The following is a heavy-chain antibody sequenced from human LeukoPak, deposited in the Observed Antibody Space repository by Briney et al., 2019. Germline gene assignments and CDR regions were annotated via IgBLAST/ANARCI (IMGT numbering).Heavy chain of an antibody. Sequence: GGSLRLSCAASGFTFSDNYMTWVRQHPGKGLEWLSYISGNGGVIQYADSVKGRFTISRDNARNSLYLQVNSLTVEDTAVYYCARDWGYSGYDLGHFDSWGQGTLVTVSS. CDR2: ISGNGGVI. CDR1: GFTFSDNY. CDR3: ARDWGYSGYDLGHFDS. J-gene: IGHJ4*02. D-gene: IGHD5-12*01. V-gene: IGHV3-11*04.